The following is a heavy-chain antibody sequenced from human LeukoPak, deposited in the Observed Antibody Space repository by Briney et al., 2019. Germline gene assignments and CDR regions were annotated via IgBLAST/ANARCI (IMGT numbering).Heavy chain of an antibody. Sequence: PGGSLRLSCAGSGFTFTTYWMNWVRQAPGMGLEWVASIKQDGSEKYYVDPVKGRFTISRDNAKNSVYLQMNSLRVEDTAVYYCARDYFVDGSNSRIFFDSWGQGALVTVSS. J-gene: IGHJ4*02. CDR3: ARDYFVDGSNSRIFFDS. V-gene: IGHV3-7*01. D-gene: IGHD5-24*01. CDR1: GFTFTTYW. CDR2: IKQDGSEK.